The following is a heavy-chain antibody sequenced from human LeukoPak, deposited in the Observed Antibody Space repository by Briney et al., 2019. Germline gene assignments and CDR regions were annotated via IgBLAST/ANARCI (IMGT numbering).Heavy chain of an antibody. V-gene: IGHV4-59*08. J-gene: IGHJ4*02. CDR1: GGSISSYY. D-gene: IGHD5-18*01. Sequence: SETLSLTCTVSGGSISSYYWSWIRQPPGKGLEWIGYIYYSGSTYFNPSLKSRVTMSMDTSKNQFSLKLTSVTAADTAVYYCARATDTAMVHDYWGQGTLVTVSS. CDR2: IYYSGST. CDR3: ARATDTAMVHDY.